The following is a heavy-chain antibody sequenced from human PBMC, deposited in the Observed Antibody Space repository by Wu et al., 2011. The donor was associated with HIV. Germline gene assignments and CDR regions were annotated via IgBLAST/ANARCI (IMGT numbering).Heavy chain of an antibody. CDR1: GGRINSHA. V-gene: IGHV1-69*05. D-gene: IGHD6-19*01. CDR2: DIPVFDTSK. Sequence: QVQLVQSGAEVKKPGSSVRVSCKASGGRINSHAISWLRQTSGQGLEWMGGDIPVFDTSKKICTEISGQTQGYHGRVHEHGLHGTPSSLTSEDAAVYYCARDLSGTFDPWGQGTLVTVSS. J-gene: IGHJ5*02. CDR3: ARDLSGTFDP.